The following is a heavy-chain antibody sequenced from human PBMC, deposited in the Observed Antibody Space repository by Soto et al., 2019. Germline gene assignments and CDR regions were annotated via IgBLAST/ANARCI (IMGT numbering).Heavy chain of an antibody. V-gene: IGHV3-23*01. J-gene: IGHJ6*02. CDR1: GFTFSSYA. Sequence: EVQLLESGGGLVQPGGSLRLSCAASGFTFSSYAMSWVRQAPGKGLEWVSAISGSGGSTYYADSVKGLFTISRDNSKNTLYLQMNSLRAEDTAVYYCAKDHCTNGLCYNYYYYGMDVWGQGTTVTVSS. CDR3: AKDHCTNGLCYNYYYYGMDV. CDR2: ISGSGGST. D-gene: IGHD2-8*01.